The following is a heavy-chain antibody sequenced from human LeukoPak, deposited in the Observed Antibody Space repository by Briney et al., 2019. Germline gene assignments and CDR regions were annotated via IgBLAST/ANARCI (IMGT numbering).Heavy chain of an antibody. CDR1: GGSISSYY. CDR3: SSYNWMGIDY. CDR2: IYYSVST. V-gene: IGHV4-59*07. J-gene: IGHJ4*02. Sequence: SDTLSLTCTVSGGSISSYYWSWIRQPPRKGLEWIGYIYYSVSTNYNPSLKSRVTISVDTSKNQFSLKLSSVTAADTAVYYYSSYNWMGIDYWGQGTLVTVSS. D-gene: IGHD1-20*01.